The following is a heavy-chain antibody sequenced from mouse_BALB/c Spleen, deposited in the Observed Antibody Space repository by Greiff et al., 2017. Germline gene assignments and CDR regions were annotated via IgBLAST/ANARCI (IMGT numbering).Heavy chain of an antibody. CDR1: GFNIKDTY. J-gene: IGHJ2*01. CDR2: IDPANGNT. Sequence: VQLQQSGAELVKPGASVKLSCTASGFNIKDTYMHWVKQRPEQGLEWIGRIDPANGNTKYGPKFQGKATITADTSSNTAYLQLSSLTSEDTAVYYCARWGYYGSSYYFDYWGQGTTLTVSS. D-gene: IGHD1-1*01. V-gene: IGHV14-3*02. CDR3: ARWGYYGSSYYFDY.